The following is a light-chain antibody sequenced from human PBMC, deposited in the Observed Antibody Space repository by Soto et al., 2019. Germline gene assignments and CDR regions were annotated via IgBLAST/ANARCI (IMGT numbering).Light chain of an antibody. V-gene: IGLV2-14*01. Sequence: QSALTQPASVSGSPGQSITISCPGTSGDIGSYNRVSWYQQHPGKAPKLIIYEVTDRPSGVSNRFSVSKSGNTASLTISGRQAEDEAEYYCSSDTNINPRACVFGTGTKVTGL. CDR3: SSDTNINPRACV. CDR1: SGDIGSYNR. J-gene: IGLJ1*01. CDR2: EVT.